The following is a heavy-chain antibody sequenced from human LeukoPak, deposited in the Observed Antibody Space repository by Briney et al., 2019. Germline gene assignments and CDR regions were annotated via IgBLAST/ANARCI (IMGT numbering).Heavy chain of an antibody. Sequence: SETLSLTCTVSGGSISSNYWSWIRQPAGKGLEWIGRISTSGSTNYNPSLKSRVTMSVDTSKNQFSLKLISGTAADTAVYYFARGSADYEYWGQGTLVTVSS. J-gene: IGHJ4*02. CDR3: ARGSADYEY. CDR1: GGSISSNY. CDR2: ISTSGST. V-gene: IGHV4-4*07.